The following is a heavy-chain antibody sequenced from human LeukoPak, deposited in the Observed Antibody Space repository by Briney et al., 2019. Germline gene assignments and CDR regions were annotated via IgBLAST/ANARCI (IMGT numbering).Heavy chain of an antibody. J-gene: IGHJ3*02. D-gene: IGHD2-21*02. V-gene: IGHV1-2*06. Sequence: ALVKVSCKASGYTFTGYYMHWVRLAPGQGLEWMGRINPNSGGTNYAQKFQGRVTMTRDTSISTAYMELSRLRSDDTAVYYCARSLYCGGDCYPQRDAFDIWGQGTMVTVSS. CDR1: GYTFTGYY. CDR2: INPNSGGT. CDR3: ARSLYCGGDCYPQRDAFDI.